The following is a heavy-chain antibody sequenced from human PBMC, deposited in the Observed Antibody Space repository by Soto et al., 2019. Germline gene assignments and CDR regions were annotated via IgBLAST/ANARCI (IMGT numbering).Heavy chain of an antibody. Sequence: GGSLRLSCAASGFTFSSYGMHWVRQAPGKGLEWVAVISYDGSNKYYADSVKGRFTISRDNSKNTLYLQMNSLRAEDTAVYYCAKDWEVPAAMLWVLGYWGQGTLVTVSS. CDR1: GFTFSSYG. D-gene: IGHD2-2*01. J-gene: IGHJ4*02. CDR3: AKDWEVPAAMLWVLGY. CDR2: ISYDGSNK. V-gene: IGHV3-30*18.